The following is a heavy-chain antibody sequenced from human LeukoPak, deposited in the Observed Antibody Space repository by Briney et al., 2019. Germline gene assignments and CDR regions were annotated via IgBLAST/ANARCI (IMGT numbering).Heavy chain of an antibody. J-gene: IGHJ4*02. CDR3: ARGPNYYGSGSYEGGCFDY. CDR2: INPNRGGT. V-gene: IGHV1-2*02. D-gene: IGHD3-10*01. CDR1: GYTFTGYY. Sequence: ASVKVSCKASGYTFTGYYMHWVRQAPGQGLEWMGWINPNRGGTNYAQKFQGRVTMTRDTSISTAYMELSRLRSDDTAVYYCARGPNYYGSGSYEGGCFDYWGQGTLVTVSS.